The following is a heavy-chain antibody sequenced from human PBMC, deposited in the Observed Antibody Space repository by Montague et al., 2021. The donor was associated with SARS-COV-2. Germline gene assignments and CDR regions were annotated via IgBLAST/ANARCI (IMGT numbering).Heavy chain of an antibody. Sequence: SETLSLTCAVYGGSFNGYYWSWIRQPPGKGLEWIGEINHSGGTNYNPSLKSRVTISVDTSKNQFSLKLSSVTAADTAVYYCARGPRITMIVVVITDIWFDPWGQGTLVTVSS. J-gene: IGHJ5*02. CDR2: INHSGGT. V-gene: IGHV4-34*01. CDR1: GGSFNGYY. D-gene: IGHD3-22*01. CDR3: ARGPRITMIVVVITDIWFDP.